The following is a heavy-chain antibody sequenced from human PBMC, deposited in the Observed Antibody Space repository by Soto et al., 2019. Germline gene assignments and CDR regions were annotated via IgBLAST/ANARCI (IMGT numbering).Heavy chain of an antibody. J-gene: IGHJ4*02. CDR1: GYTFTGYY. V-gene: IGHV1-2*04. CDR3: ARAHQYSSGPDDY. D-gene: IGHD6-19*01. CDR2: INPNSGGT. Sequence: GASVKVSCKASGYTFTGYYMHWVRQAPGQGLEWMGWINPNSGGTNYAQKFQGWVTMTRDTSISTAYMELSRLRSDDTAVYYCARAHQYSSGPDDYWGQGTLVTVSS.